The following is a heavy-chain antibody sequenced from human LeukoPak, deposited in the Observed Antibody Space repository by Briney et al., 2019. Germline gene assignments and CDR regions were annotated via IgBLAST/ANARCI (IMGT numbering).Heavy chain of an antibody. V-gene: IGHV4-34*01. CDR3: ARKGVYLND. Sequence: PSETLSLTCAVYGGSFSGYYWSWIRQPPGMGLEWIGEINHSGSTNYNPSLKSRVTISVDTSKNQFSLKLSSVTAADTAVYYCARKGVYLNDWGQGTLVTVSS. J-gene: IGHJ4*02. CDR1: GGSFSGYY. CDR2: INHSGST. D-gene: IGHD2-8*01.